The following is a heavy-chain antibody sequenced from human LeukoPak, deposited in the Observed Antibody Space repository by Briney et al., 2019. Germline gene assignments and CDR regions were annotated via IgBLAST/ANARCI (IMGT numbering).Heavy chain of an antibody. Sequence: SETLSLTCTASGGSISSYYWSWIRQPPGKGLEWIGYIYYSGSTNYNPSLKSRVTISVDTSKNQFSLKLSSVTAADMAVYYCASLWFGGWYFDYWGQGTLVTVSS. CDR1: GGSISSYY. CDR2: IYYSGST. V-gene: IGHV4-59*01. D-gene: IGHD3-10*01. CDR3: ASLWFGGWYFDY. J-gene: IGHJ4*02.